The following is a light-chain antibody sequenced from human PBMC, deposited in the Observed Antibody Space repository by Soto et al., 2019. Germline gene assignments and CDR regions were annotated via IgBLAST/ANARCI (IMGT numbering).Light chain of an antibody. CDR1: QDISDY. J-gene: IGKJ1*01. CDR2: AAS. CDR3: LQDHDDSWT. Sequence: DIQLTQSPSFLSASVPDRVTITCRASQDISDYLAWYQQRPGKAPKLLIYAASTLQRGVPSRFRGSRSGTEFTLTVSSLQPEDFATYYCLQDHDDSWTFGQGTKVDIK. V-gene: IGKV1-9*01.